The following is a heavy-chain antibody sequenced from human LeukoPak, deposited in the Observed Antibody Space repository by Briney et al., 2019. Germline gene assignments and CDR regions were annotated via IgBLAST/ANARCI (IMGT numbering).Heavy chain of an antibody. D-gene: IGHD5-24*01. CDR1: GFTFRSYW. CDR3: AKDISFATNFFDY. Sequence: GGSLRLSCAASGFTFRSYWMHWVRQTPGKGLVWVSRINNDGSSISYADSVKDRFTISRDNSKNTLYLQMNSLRAEDTAVYYCAKDISFATNFFDYWGQGTLVTVSS. J-gene: IGHJ4*02. V-gene: IGHV3-74*01. CDR2: INNDGSSI.